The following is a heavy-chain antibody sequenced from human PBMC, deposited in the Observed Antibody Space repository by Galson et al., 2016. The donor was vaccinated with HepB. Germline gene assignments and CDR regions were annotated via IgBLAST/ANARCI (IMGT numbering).Heavy chain of an antibody. D-gene: IGHD3-3*01. V-gene: IGHV3-48*02. J-gene: IGHJ3*01. CDR3: ERGMYYNSFDL. Sequence: SLRLSCAASGFTFSKFSMDWVRQAPGKGLEWLSHIGSSGSPIYYADSVKGRFTISRDNARDSVWLQLKSLREDDTAVYYCERGMYYNSFDLWGQGTMVTVSS. CDR1: GFTFSKFS. CDR2: IGSSGSPI.